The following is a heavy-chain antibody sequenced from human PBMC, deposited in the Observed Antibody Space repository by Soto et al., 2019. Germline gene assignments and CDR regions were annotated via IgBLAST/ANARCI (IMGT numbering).Heavy chain of an antibody. CDR1: GFSFTTSA. V-gene: IGHV1-58*01. D-gene: IGHD6-13*01. CDR2: IVVGSRNT. CDR3: AATLIAATGTGHYYGMDV. Sequence: GASVKVSCKASGFSFTTSAVQWVRQARGQRLEWIGWIVVGSRNTNYSQKFQERVTITRDMSTSTAYMELSSLRSEDTAVYYCAATLIAATGTGHYYGMDVWGQGTTVTVSS. J-gene: IGHJ6*02.